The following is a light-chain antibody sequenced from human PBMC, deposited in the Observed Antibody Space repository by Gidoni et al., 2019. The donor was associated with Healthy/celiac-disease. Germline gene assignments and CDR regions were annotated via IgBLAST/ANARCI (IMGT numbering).Light chain of an antibody. CDR1: QSVSSN. V-gene: IGKV3-15*01. Sequence: EIVMTQSPATLSVSPGERATLSCRARQSVSSNLAWYQQKPGQAPRRLIYGASTRATGIPASFSGSGSGTEFTLTISSLQSEDFAVYYCQQYNNWPRTFGQGTKVEIK. CDR2: GAS. J-gene: IGKJ1*01. CDR3: QQYNNWPRT.